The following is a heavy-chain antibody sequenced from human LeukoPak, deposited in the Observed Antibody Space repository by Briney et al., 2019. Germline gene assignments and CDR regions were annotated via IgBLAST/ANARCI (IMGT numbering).Heavy chain of an antibody. D-gene: IGHD3-3*01. Sequence: GGSLRLSCAASGFSFSSHWVHWVRQAPGKGLEWVAVIWYDGSNKYYADSVKGRFTISRDDSKNTLYLQMNSLRAEDTAVYYCARDGYSRSYDFWSGYYPQGYYYYGMDVWGQGTTVTVSS. V-gene: IGHV3-33*08. J-gene: IGHJ6*02. CDR3: ARDGYSRSYDFWSGYYPQGYYYYGMDV. CDR2: IWYDGSNK. CDR1: GFSFSSHW.